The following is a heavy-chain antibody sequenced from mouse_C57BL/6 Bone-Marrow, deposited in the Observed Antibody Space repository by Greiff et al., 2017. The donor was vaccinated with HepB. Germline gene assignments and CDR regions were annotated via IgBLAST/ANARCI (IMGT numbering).Heavy chain of an antibody. CDR1: GFSLTSYG. CDR3: ARKITTGGYAMDY. V-gene: IGHV2-2*01. J-gene: IGHJ4*01. CDR2: IWSGGST. D-gene: IGHD1-1*01. Sequence: VQLVESGPGLVQPSQSLSITCTVSGFSLTSYGVHWVRQSPGKGLEWLGVIWSGGSTDYNAAFISRLSISKDNSKSQVFFKMNSLQADDTAIYYCARKITTGGYAMDYWGQGTSVTVSS.